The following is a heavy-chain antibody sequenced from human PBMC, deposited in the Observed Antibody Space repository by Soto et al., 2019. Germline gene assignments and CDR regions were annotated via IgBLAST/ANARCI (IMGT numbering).Heavy chain of an antibody. CDR2: ITTSSAYI. Sequence: EVQLVESGGGLVKPGGSLRLSCAASGFTFNTYDMNWVRQAPGKGLERVSSITTSSAYIYYADSLKGRIPISRDNAQNSLFLQMKSQRDEDTAVYYCVRAGTARLLRHSWFDTWGQGTLVTVSS. D-gene: IGHD2-21*01. CDR3: VRAGTARLLRHSWFDT. CDR1: GFTFNTYD. V-gene: IGHV3-21*01. J-gene: IGHJ5*02.